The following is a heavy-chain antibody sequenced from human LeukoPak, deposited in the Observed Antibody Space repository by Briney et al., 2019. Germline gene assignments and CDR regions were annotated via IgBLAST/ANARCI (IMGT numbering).Heavy chain of an antibody. CDR2: IYHSGST. CDR1: GGSISSYGYS. J-gene: IGHJ6*04. CDR3: ARAGRRGYYGMDV. D-gene: IGHD1-1*01. V-gene: IGHV4-30-2*01. Sequence: PSQTLSLTCAVSGGSISSYGYSWSWIRQPPGKGLNWIGYIYHSGSTYYNPSLKSRVTISVDRSKNQFSLKLSSVTAADTAVYYCARAGRRGYYGMDVWGKGTTVTVSS.